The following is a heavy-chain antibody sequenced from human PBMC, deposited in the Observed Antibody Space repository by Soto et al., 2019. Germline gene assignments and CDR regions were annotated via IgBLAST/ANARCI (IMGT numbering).Heavy chain of an antibody. D-gene: IGHD5-18*01. CDR1: GFTFSSYG. V-gene: IGHV3-33*01. Sequence: GSLRLSCAASGFTFSSYGMHWVRQAPGKGLEWVAVIWYDGSNKYYADSVKGRFTISRDNSKNTLYLQMNSLRAEDTAVYYCARDKTAMVALDAFDIWGQGTMVTVSS. CDR2: IWYDGSNK. CDR3: ARDKTAMVALDAFDI. J-gene: IGHJ3*02.